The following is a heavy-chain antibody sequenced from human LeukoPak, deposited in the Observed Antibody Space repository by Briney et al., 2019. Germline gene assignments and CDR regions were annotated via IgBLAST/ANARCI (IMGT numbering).Heavy chain of an antibody. J-gene: IGHJ4*02. CDR1: GFIFSSSG. Sequence: GGSLRLSCAASGFIFSSSGMHWVRQTPGKGLEWGGIIWYDGSNKYYADSVKGRFTISRDNAKNTVYLQMNSLRVEGTAVYYCARDQGTSGGWPAVGRMGYFDYWGQGTLVTVSS. D-gene: IGHD6-19*01. CDR2: IWYDGSNK. CDR3: ARDQGTSGGWPAVGRMGYFDY. V-gene: IGHV3-33*01.